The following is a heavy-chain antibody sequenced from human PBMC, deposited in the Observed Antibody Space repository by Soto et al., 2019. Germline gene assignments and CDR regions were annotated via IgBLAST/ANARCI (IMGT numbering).Heavy chain of an antibody. Sequence: QVQLKETGPGLVQPSGTLSLTCAVSGGSIISGPWWTWVRQSPGKGLEWVGEIYESWITKYNPSLDGRLSISMDQSKNQFSLKLTSVTAADTALYFCARGCSMCDTSDKDRFYFYYGVNVCGQGTTVTVSS. CDR3: ARGCSMCDTSDKDRFYFYYGVNV. CDR2: IYESWIT. J-gene: IGHJ6*02. CDR1: GGSIISGPW. D-gene: IGHD2-2*01. V-gene: IGHV4-4*02.